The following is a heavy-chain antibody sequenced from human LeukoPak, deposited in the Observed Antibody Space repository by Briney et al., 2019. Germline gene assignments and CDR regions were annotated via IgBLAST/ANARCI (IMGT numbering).Heavy chain of an antibody. CDR3: ARPTKGTAAQGYDH. Sequence: SETLSLTCTVSGGSISSSTYYWGWIRQPPGRGLEWIGSIYYSGSTYYNPSLKSRVTISVDTSKSQFSLKVISVTAADTAVYYCARPTKGTAAQGYDHWGQGSLVTVAS. D-gene: IGHD6-6*01. J-gene: IGHJ4*02. CDR1: GGSISSSTYY. V-gene: IGHV4-39*01. CDR2: IYYSGST.